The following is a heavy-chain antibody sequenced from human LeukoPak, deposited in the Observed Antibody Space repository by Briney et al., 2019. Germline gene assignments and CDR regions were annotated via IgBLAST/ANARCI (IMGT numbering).Heavy chain of an antibody. V-gene: IGHV3-9*01. CDR1: GFTFDDYA. CDR2: ISWNSGSI. D-gene: IGHD3-10*01. CDR3: AKGRLWFGELDAFDI. Sequence: GRSLRLSCAAFGFTFDDYAMHWVRQAPGKGLEWVSGISWNSGSIGYADSVKGRFTISRDNAKNSLYLQMNSLRAEDTALYYCAKGRLWFGELDAFDIWGQGTMVTVSS. J-gene: IGHJ3*02.